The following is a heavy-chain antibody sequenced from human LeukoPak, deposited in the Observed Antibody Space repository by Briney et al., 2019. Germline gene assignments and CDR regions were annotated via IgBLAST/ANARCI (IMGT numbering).Heavy chain of an antibody. CDR2: IWYDGSNK. CDR1: GFTFSSYG. D-gene: IGHD2-15*01. J-gene: IGHJ4*02. V-gene: IGHV3-33*01. Sequence: GGSLRPSCAASGFTFSSYGMHWVRQAPGKGLEWVAVIWYDGSNKYYADSVKGRFTISRDNSKNTLYLQMNSLRAEDTAVYYCARDGTGYCSGGSCYRRGFDYWGQGTLVTVSS. CDR3: ARDGTGYCSGGSCYRRGFDY.